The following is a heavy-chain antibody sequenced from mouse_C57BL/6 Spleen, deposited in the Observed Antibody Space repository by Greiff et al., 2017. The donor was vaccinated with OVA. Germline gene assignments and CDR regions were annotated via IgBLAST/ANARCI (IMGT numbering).Heavy chain of an antibody. D-gene: IGHD2-3*01. Sequence: QVQLKQSGAELVRPGASVTLSCKASGYTFTDYEMHWVKQTPVHGLEWIGAIDPETGGTAYNQKFKGKAILTADKSSSTAYMELRSLTAEDSAVYYCRRGTGLLLAYGGQGTLVTVSA. V-gene: IGHV1-15*01. CDR3: RRGTGLLLAY. J-gene: IGHJ3*01. CDR1: GYTFTDYE. CDR2: IDPETGGT.